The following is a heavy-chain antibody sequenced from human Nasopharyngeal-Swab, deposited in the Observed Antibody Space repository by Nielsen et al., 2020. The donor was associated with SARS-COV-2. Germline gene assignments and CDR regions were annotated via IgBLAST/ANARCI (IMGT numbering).Heavy chain of an antibody. Sequence: GGSLRLSFAASGFTFSSYAMHWVRQAPGKGLEWVAVISYDGSNKYYADSVKGRFTISRDNSKNTLYLQMNSLRAEDTAVYYCRGSGSPFDYWGQGTLVTVSS. D-gene: IGHD3-10*01. CDR2: ISYDGSNK. V-gene: IGHV3-30-3*01. CDR1: GFTFSSYA. J-gene: IGHJ4*02. CDR3: RGSGSPFDY.